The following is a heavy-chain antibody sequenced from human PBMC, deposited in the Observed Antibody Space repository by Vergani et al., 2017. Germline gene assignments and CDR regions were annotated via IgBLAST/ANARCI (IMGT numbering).Heavy chain of an antibody. CDR2: LSGSGGST. V-gene: IGHV3-23*01. J-gene: IGHJ5*02. CDR1: GFTFSSYA. D-gene: IGHD5-18*01. Sequence: EVQLLESGGGLVQPGGSLRLSCAASGFTFSSYAMSWVRQAPGKGLEWVSALSGSGGSTYYADSVKGRFTISRDNSKNTLYLQMNSLRAEDTAVFYWAKDPRYSYGYWFDPWGQGTLVTVSS. CDR3: AKDPRYSYGYWFDP.